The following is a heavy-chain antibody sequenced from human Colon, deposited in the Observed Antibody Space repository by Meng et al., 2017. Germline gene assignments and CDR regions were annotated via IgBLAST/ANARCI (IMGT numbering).Heavy chain of an antibody. Sequence: ASVKVSFKASGYTFTNYYLHWIRQVPGQAPEWMGRINPTSGGTNYAQIFQGRVTMTRDISISAAFLELSSLLPDDSAVYYCVRSYTNYFYYFYSWGQGSLVTVSS. CDR2: INPTSGGT. CDR1: GYTFTNYY. V-gene: IGHV1-2*06. D-gene: IGHD4-11*01. J-gene: IGHJ4*02. CDR3: VRSYTNYFYYFYS.